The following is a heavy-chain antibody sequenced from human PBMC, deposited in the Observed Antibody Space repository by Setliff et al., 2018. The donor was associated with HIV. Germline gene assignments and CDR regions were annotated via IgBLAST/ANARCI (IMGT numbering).Heavy chain of an antibody. CDR3: AAQGVL. CDR2: ISVSGTDI. J-gene: IGHJ4*02. Sequence: LRLSCAASGFTFTNYYMSWIRQAPGKGLELLSYISVSGTDIKYADSVKGRFTISRDNAKNSLYLQMNSLRADDTAVYYCAAQGVLWGQGALVTVSS. V-gene: IGHV3-11*04. CDR1: GFTFTNYY.